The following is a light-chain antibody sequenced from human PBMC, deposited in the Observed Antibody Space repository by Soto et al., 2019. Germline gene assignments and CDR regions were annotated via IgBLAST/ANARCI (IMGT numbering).Light chain of an antibody. CDR2: DVS. Sequence: QSVLTQPASVSGSPGQSITFSCPGASSDVGRYDLVSWYQQHPGKAPKLLIFDVSNRPSGVSHRFSGSKSGNAASLTISGLQAEDEADYYCCSYSTSRTVVLGGGTKLTVL. J-gene: IGLJ2*01. CDR3: CSYSTSRTVV. CDR1: SSDVGRYDL. V-gene: IGLV2-14*02.